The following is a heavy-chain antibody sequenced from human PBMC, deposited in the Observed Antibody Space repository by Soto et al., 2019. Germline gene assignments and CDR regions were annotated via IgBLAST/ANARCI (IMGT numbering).Heavy chain of an antibody. CDR3: ATRFYSSGVLFDY. Sequence: KPSETLSLTCTVSGGSISSSSYYWGWIRQPPGKGQEWIGSIYNSGSTYYNPSLKSRVTISIDTSKSQFYLKLTSVTAADTAIYYCATRFYSSGVLFDYWGPGTQVTVSS. V-gene: IGHV4-39*07. J-gene: IGHJ4*02. CDR2: IYNSGST. CDR1: GGSISSSSYY. D-gene: IGHD3-10*01.